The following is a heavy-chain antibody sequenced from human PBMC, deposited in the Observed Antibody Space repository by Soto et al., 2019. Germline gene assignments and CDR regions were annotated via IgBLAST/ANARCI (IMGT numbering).Heavy chain of an antibody. J-gene: IGHJ4*02. D-gene: IGHD3-9*01. Sequence: ASVKASCKAAGYTFTSYGISWVRQAPGQGLEWMGWISAYNGNTNYAQKLQGRVTMTTDTSTSTAYMELRSLRSDDTAVYYCARDTETGPTYCEKWGQGILVSVSS. CDR1: GYTFTSYG. CDR3: ARDTETGPTYCEK. V-gene: IGHV1-18*04. CDR2: ISAYNGNT.